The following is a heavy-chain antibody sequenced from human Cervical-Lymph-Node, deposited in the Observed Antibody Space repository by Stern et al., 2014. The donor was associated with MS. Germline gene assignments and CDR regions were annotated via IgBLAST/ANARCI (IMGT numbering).Heavy chain of an antibody. V-gene: IGHV3-30*01. CDR3: ARERVEWLLVAMDV. CDR2: TSFDGSDK. D-gene: IGHD3-3*01. J-gene: IGHJ6*02. CDR1: GFTFSSYA. Sequence: VQLVESGGGVLQPGRSLRLYCAASGFTFSSYAMHWVRQAPGKGLEWAALTSFDGSDKHYADSVKGRFTISRDNSKNTLYLQMNSLRAADTATYYCARERVEWLLVAMDVWGQGTTVTVSS.